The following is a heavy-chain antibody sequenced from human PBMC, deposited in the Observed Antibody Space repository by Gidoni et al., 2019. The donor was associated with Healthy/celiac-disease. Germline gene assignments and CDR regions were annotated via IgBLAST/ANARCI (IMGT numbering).Heavy chain of an antibody. CDR2: ISDDGSNK. Sequence: QVQLVASGGGVVPPGRSLSLSCAASGFTFSSYAMHWVRQAPGQRLEWVAVISDDGSNKYYADSVKGRFTSSRDNSKNTLYLQMNSLRAEDTAVYYCARVGWIQDDHYYYYMDVWGKGTTVTVSS. D-gene: IGHD5-18*01. CDR1: GFTFSSYA. V-gene: IGHV3-30-3*01. J-gene: IGHJ6*03. CDR3: ARVGWIQDDHYYYYMDV.